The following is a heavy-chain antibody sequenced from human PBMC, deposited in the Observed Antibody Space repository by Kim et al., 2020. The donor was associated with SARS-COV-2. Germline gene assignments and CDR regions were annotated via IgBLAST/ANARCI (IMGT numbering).Heavy chain of an antibody. CDR3: AKVGTAIWDYWYFDL. J-gene: IGHJ2*01. D-gene: IGHD2-21*02. CDR1: GFTLSSYG. Sequence: GSLRLSCAASGFTLSSYGIHWVRQAPGKGLEWVVAISHDGNNKYYADSVKGRFTISRDNSKNTLYLQMNSLRAEDTAVYYCAKVGTAIWDYWYFDLWGRGTLVTVSS. V-gene: IGHV3-30*18. CDR2: ISHDGNNK.